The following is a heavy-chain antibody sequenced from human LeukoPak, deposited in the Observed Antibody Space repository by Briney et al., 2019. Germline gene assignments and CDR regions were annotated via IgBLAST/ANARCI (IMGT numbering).Heavy chain of an antibody. J-gene: IGHJ3*02. D-gene: IGHD3-22*01. CDR1: GGTFSSYA. V-gene: IGHV1-69*13. Sequence: SVKVSCKASGGTFSSYAISWVRQAPGQGLEWMGGIIPIFGTANYAQKFQGRVTITADESTSTAYMELSGLRSEDTAVYYCARATGSGYFYDAFDIWGQGTMVTVSS. CDR2: IIPIFGTA. CDR3: ARATGSGYFYDAFDI.